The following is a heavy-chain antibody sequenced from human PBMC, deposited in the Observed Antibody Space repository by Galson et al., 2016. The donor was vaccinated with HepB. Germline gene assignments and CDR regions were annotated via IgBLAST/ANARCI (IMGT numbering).Heavy chain of an antibody. D-gene: IGHD3-22*01. CDR3: AKPFNDYDSSGYYVDY. V-gene: IGHV3-30*18. CDR1: GFSFNNFA. J-gene: IGHJ4*02. CDR2: ISYDGTHE. Sequence: SLRLSCAASGFSFNNFAIHWVRQTPGKGLEWVAVISYDGTHEYYADPVRGRFTISRDNSKTTVYLQMNSLRAEDTAVYFCAKPFNDYDSSGYYVDYWGQGTLVTVSS.